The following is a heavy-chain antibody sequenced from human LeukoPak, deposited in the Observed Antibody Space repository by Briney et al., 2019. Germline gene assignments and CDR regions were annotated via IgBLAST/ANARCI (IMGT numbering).Heavy chain of an antibody. Sequence: GGSLRLSCAASGLTFSSYSMNWVRQAPGKGLEWVSSISSSSSYIYYADSVKGRFTISRDNAKDSLYLQMNSLRAEDTAVYYCARAPTSMAPDYWGQGTLVTVSS. CDR2: ISSSSSYI. D-gene: IGHD5-18*01. CDR3: ARAPTSMAPDY. J-gene: IGHJ4*02. CDR1: GLTFSSYS. V-gene: IGHV3-21*01.